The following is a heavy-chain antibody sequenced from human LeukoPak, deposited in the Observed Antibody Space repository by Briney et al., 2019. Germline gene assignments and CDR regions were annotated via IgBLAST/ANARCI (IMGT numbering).Heavy chain of an antibody. CDR2: IYYSGST. J-gene: IGHJ3*02. V-gene: IGHV4-39*07. CDR3: ARDARVLNAFDI. CDR1: GGSISSSTYY. D-gene: IGHD3-10*01. Sequence: SETLSLTCTVSGGSISSSTYYWGWIRQPPGKGLEWIGSIYYSGSTYYNPSLKSRVTISVDTSKNQFSLKLSSVTAADTAVYYCARDARVLNAFDIWGQGTMVTVSS.